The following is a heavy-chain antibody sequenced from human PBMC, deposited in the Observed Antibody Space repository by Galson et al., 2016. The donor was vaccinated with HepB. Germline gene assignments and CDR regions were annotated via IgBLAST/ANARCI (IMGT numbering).Heavy chain of an antibody. CDR3: AKFASGTYYLDSFDY. Sequence: SLRLSCAASGFTFSNYSLNWVRQAPGKGLEWVSSISCSSTYIYYADSVKGRFTISRDNSKNTVYLQMNSLRAEDTAVYYCAKFASGTYYLDSFDYWGQGTLVTVSS. J-gene: IGHJ4*02. CDR2: ISCSSTYI. V-gene: IGHV3-21*04. D-gene: IGHD3-10*01. CDR1: GFTFSNYS.